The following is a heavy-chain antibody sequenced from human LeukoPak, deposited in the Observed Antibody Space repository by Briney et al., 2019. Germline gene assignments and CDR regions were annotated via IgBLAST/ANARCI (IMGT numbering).Heavy chain of an antibody. V-gene: IGHV1-69*04. CDR2: IIPMLGIA. D-gene: IGHD2-15*01. CDR1: GGTFNSYS. J-gene: IGHJ6*03. CDR3: ARVGGSSVSCYYYHMDV. Sequence: SVNVSCKASGGTFNSYSISWVRQAPGQGLEWMGRIIPMLGIANYARKFQGRVTITADRSTRTAYMDVRSLRSEDTAVYYCARVGGSSVSCYYYHMDVWGKGTTVTVSS.